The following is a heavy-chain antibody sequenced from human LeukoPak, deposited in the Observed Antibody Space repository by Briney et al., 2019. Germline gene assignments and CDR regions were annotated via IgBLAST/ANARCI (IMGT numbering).Heavy chain of an antibody. CDR1: GGSISSYY. J-gene: IGHJ2*01. CDR3: ARITYYDFWSGPYWYLDL. Sequence: PSETLSLTRTVSGGSISSYYWSWIRQPPGKGLEWIGYIYYSGSTNYNPSLKSRVTISVDTSKNQFSLKLSSVTAADTAVYYCARITYYDFWSGPYWYLDLWGRGTLVTVSS. V-gene: IGHV4-59*01. CDR2: IYYSGST. D-gene: IGHD3-3*01.